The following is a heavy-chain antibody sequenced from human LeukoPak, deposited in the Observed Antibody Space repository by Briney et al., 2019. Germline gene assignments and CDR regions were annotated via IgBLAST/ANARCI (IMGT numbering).Heavy chain of an antibody. CDR1: GFTFSSYW. D-gene: IGHD4-17*01. CDR3: ASALTTVTPHFHC. Sequence: PGGSLRLSCAASGFTFSSYWMHWVRQPPGKGLAWVSRIDTDGSSATYADSVKGRFTISRDNAKNTVYLQMNSLRVEDTGVYYCASALTTVTPHFHCWGQGTLVTVSS. CDR2: IDTDGSSA. V-gene: IGHV3-74*01. J-gene: IGHJ4*02.